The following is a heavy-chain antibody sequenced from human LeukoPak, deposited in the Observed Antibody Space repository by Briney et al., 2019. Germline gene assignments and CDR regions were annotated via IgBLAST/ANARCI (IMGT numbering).Heavy chain of an antibody. CDR3: AKPISGGLAVTADWFHP. CDR1: GFAFSVYA. Sequence: PGGSLRLSCTASGFAFSVYAMSWLRQPPGKGLEWVSTINANSGTTSYAASVRGRFTISRDNSKNTLYLQLNTLRADDTATYYCAKPISGGLAVTADWFHPWGQGTLVVVFS. D-gene: IGHD6-19*01. CDR2: INANSGTT. V-gene: IGHV3-23*01. J-gene: IGHJ5*01.